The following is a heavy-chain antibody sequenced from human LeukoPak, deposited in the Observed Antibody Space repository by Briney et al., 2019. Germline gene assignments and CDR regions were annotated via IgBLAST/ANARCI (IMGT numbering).Heavy chain of an antibody. CDR2: INPNSGGT. J-gene: IGHJ4*02. CDR3: ARDMRAAAGTWPPKD. D-gene: IGHD6-13*01. V-gene: IGHV1-2*02. CDR1: GYTFTGYY. Sequence: ASVKVSFKASGYTFTGYYMHWVRQAPGQGLEWMGWINPNSGGTNYAQKFQGRVTMTRDTSISTAYMELSRLRSDDTAVYYCARDMRAAAGTWPPKDWGQGTLVTVSS.